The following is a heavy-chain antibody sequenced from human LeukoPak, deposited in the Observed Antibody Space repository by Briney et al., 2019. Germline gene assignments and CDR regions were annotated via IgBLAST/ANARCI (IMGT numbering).Heavy chain of an antibody. J-gene: IGHJ4*02. CDR3: AREQKGPGVYFDY. Sequence: ASVKVSCKASGYTFTNYYMHWVRQAPGQGLEWMGWINPNSGGTNYAQKFQGRVTMTRDTSISTAYMELSRLRSDDTAVYYCAREQKGPGVYFDYWGQGTLVTVSS. CDR2: INPNSGGT. D-gene: IGHD1-14*01. CDR1: GYTFTNYY. V-gene: IGHV1-2*02.